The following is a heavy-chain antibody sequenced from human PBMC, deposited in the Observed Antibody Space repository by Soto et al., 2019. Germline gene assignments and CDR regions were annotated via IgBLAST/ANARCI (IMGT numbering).Heavy chain of an antibody. Sequence: RRLSCAASGFTFTTYAMSWVRQAPGKGLEWVSALSDTGGATYYAGSVKGRFTISRDNSKNTLYLQMNSLRAEDTAIYYCAERNSREWFFDYWGQGTLVTVSS. CDR1: GFTFTTYA. D-gene: IGHD3-3*01. CDR2: LSDTGGAT. J-gene: IGHJ4*02. CDR3: AERNSREWFFDY. V-gene: IGHV3-23*01.